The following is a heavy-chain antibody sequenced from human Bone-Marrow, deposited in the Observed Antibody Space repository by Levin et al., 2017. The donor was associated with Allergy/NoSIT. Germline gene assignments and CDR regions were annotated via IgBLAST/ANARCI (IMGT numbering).Heavy chain of an antibody. CDR2: ISYDGTNI. CDR3: ARARGLTAVVSPFGY. J-gene: IGHJ4*02. V-gene: IGHV3-30*03. CDR1: GFAFSNYV. Sequence: SCATSGFAFSNYVMHWVRQAPGKGPEWVAVISYDGTNIFYSDSVKGRFTISRDDSKKMLYLQMDSLRVEDTDLYYCARARGLTAVVSPFGYWGQGTLVTVSS. D-gene: IGHD5-18*01.